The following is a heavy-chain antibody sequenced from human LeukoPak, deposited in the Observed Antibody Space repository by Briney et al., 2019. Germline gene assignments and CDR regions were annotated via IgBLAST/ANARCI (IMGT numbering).Heavy chain of an antibody. Sequence: SETLSLTCAVYGGSFSGYYWSWIRQPPGKGLEWIGYIYYSGSTNYNPSLKSRVTISVDTSKNQFSLKLSSVTAADAAVYYCAKIWDNGPHDAFDIWGQGTMVTVSS. D-gene: IGHD1-26*01. V-gene: IGHV4-59*01. CDR2: IYYSGST. J-gene: IGHJ3*02. CDR3: AKIWDNGPHDAFDI. CDR1: GGSFSGYY.